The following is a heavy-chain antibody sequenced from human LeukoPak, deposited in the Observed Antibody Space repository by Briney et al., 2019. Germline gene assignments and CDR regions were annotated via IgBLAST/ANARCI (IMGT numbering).Heavy chain of an antibody. D-gene: IGHD1-26*01. CDR2: IKQDGSEK. V-gene: IGHV3-7*01. J-gene: IGHJ4*02. Sequence: GGSLRLSCAASGFTFSSYWMSWVRQAPGKGLEWVANIKQDGSEKYYVDSVKGRFTISRDNAKNSLYLQMNSLRAEDTAVYYCARDKTVGATNFDYWGQGTLVTVSS. CDR3: ARDKTVGATNFDY. CDR1: GFTFSSYW.